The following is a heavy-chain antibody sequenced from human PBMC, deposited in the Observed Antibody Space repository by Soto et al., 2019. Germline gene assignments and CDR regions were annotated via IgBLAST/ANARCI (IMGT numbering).Heavy chain of an antibody. CDR3: AMRASGEPPYYFDS. CDR1: GYSISSGSY. V-gene: IGHV4-38-2*01. Sequence: NPSETLSLTCAVSGYSISSGSYWGWIRQPPGKGLEWIVSIYDSGVTYYNPSLKSRVTTSVDTSENQFSLNLNSMTAADAAVYYCAMRASGEPPYYFDSWGQGTLVTVSS. D-gene: IGHD7-27*01. J-gene: IGHJ4*02. CDR2: IYDSGVT.